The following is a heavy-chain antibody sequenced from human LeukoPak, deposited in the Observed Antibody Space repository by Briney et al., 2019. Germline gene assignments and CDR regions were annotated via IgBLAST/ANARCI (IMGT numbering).Heavy chain of an antibody. V-gene: IGHV3-53*01. J-gene: IGHJ4*02. D-gene: IGHD3-22*01. CDR3: AKDPIYYYDSSSADTIDY. CDR2: IYSGGST. Sequence: GGSLRLSCAASGFTVSSNYMSWVRQAPGKGLEWVSVIYSGGSTYYADSVKGRFTISRDNSKNTLYLQMNSLRAEDTAVYYCAKDPIYYYDSSSADTIDYWGQGTLVTVSS. CDR1: GFTVSSNY.